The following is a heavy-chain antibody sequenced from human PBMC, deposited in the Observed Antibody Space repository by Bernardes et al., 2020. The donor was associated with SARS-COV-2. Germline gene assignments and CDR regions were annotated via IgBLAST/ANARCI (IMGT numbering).Heavy chain of an antibody. CDR2: IYGDDKK. J-gene: IGHJ6*02. CDR3: ARDLVVVPASTRPYFYYSMDV. V-gene: IGHV3-66*02. CDR1: GFTFSNYW. D-gene: IGHD2-2*01. Sequence: GGSLRLSCAASGFTFSNYWMHWVHQAPGKGLEWVSVIYGDDKKYYADSVKGRFTVSRDNAKNTLYLQMNSLRGEDTAVYYCARDLVVVPASTRPYFYYSMDVWGQGTTVTVSS.